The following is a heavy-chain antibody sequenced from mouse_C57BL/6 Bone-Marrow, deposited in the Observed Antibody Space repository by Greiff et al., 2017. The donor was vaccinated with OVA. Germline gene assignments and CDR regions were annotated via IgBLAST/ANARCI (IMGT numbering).Heavy chain of an antibody. V-gene: IGHV5-9*01. CDR1: GFTFSSYT. J-gene: IGHJ2*01. CDR2: ISGGGGNT. Sequence: EVQLVESGGGLVKPGGSLKLSCAASGFTFSSYTMSWVRQTPEKRLEWVATISGGGGNTYYPDSVKGRFTISRDNAKNTLYLQMSSLRSEDTALYYCARIYYDVLRFDYWGQGTTLTVSS. D-gene: IGHD2-4*01. CDR3: ARIYYDVLRFDY.